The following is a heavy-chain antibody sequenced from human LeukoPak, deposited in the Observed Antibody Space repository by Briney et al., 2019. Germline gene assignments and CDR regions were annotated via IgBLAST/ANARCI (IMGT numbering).Heavy chain of an antibody. J-gene: IGHJ4*02. Sequence: GGSLRLSCAASGFPVSSYWMSWVRQAPGKGLEWVANIKQDGGEKYYVDSVKGRFTISRDNAKNSLYLQINSLRVEDTAVYYCAREDHSNYNYWGQGTLVTVSS. CDR1: GFPVSSYW. CDR2: IKQDGGEK. D-gene: IGHD4-11*01. V-gene: IGHV3-7*01. CDR3: AREDHSNYNY.